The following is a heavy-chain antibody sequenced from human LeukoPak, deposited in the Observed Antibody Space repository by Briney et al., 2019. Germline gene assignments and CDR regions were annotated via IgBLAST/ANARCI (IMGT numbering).Heavy chain of an antibody. CDR3: AKDRSGSYYVGFDY. CDR2: ISWNSGSI. CDR1: GFTFDDYA. D-gene: IGHD1-26*01. Sequence: GGSLRLSCAASGFTFDDYAMHWGRQAPGKGLEWVSGISWNSGSIGYADSVKGRFTISRDNAKNSLYLQMNSLRAEDTALYYCAKDRSGSYYVGFDYWGQGTLVTVSS. V-gene: IGHV3-9*01. J-gene: IGHJ4*02.